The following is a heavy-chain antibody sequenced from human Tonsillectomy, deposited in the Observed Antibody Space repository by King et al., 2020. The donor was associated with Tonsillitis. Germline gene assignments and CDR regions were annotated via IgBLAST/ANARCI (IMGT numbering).Heavy chain of an antibody. CDR1: GFTFSTYA. D-gene: IGHD5-18*01. J-gene: IGHJ4*02. CDR2: ISGSGAST. V-gene: IGHV3-23*04. CDR3: AKAMGYSYLYYFDY. Sequence: VQLVESGGGLVQPGGTLRLSCAASGFTFSTYAMSWVRQAPGKGLEWVSAISGSGASTYYADSVRGRFTISRDNSKNTLYLEMNSLRAEDTAVYNCAKAMGYSYLYYFDYWGQGPLVTVSS.